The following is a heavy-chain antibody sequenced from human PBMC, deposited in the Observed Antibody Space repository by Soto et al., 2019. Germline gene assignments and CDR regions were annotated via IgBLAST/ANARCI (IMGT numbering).Heavy chain of an antibody. Sequence: PGGSLRLSCGAAGFPFGAYAGSWVRQAPGKGLQWVSGVFGSGDGIHYADSVKGRFTISRDNSKNTLYLQMNTLRAEDTAVYYCAKGWSDYFDSWGHGTLVTVSS. CDR1: GFPFGAYA. J-gene: IGHJ4*01. CDR2: VFGSGDGI. CDR3: AKGWSDYFDS. V-gene: IGHV3-23*01.